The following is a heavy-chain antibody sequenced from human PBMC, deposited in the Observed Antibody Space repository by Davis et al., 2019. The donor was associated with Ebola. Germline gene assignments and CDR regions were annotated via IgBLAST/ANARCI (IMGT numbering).Heavy chain of an antibody. V-gene: IGHV3-23*01. Sequence: PGGSLRLSCAASGFTFSSYAMSWVRQAPGKGLEWVSAISGGGGSTYYADSVKGRFTISRDNSKNTLYLQMNSLRAEDTALYYCAKDIWGSYRYQPAGGDDAFDIWGQGTMVTVSS. J-gene: IGHJ3*02. CDR3: AKDIWGSYRYQPAGGDDAFDI. D-gene: IGHD3-16*02. CDR1: GFTFSSYA. CDR2: ISGGGGST.